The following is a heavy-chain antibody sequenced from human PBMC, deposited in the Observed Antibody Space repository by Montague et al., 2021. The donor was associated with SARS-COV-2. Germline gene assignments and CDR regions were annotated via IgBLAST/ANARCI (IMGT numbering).Heavy chain of an antibody. CDR1: GYSFTSYW. Sequence: QSGAEVKTPGESLKISRKGSGYSFTSYWVGWVRQMPGKGLEWMGIIYPDDSDTRYSPSFQGQVTISADKSISTAYLQWSSLKASDTAMYYCARLSYYGLGSYPFDYWGQGTLVTVSS. CDR3: ARLSYYGLGSYPFDY. CDR2: IYPDDSDT. D-gene: IGHD3-10*01. V-gene: IGHV5-51*01. J-gene: IGHJ4*02.